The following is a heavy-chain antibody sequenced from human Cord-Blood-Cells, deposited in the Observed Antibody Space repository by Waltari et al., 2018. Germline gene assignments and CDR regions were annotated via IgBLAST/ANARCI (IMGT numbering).Heavy chain of an antibody. V-gene: IGHV3-30*18. CDR3: AKDGTTYSSSWYYFDY. D-gene: IGHD6-13*01. Sequence: QVQLVESGGGVVQPGRSLRLSCAASGSPSSSYGIHWARQAPGKGLEWVAVISYDGRNKYYADSVKGRFTISRDNSKNTLYLQMNSLRAEDTAVYYCAKDGTTYSSSWYYFDYWGQGTLVTVSS. J-gene: IGHJ4*02. CDR2: ISYDGRNK. CDR1: GSPSSSYG.